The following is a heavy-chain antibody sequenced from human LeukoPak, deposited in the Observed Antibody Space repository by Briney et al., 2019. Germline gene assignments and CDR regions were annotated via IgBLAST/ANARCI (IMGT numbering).Heavy chain of an antibody. CDR2: IYYSGST. D-gene: IGHD1-26*01. Sequence: PSETLSLTCTVSGGSISSYYWSWIRQPPGKGLEWIGYIYYSGSTNYNPSLKSRVTISVDTSKNQFSLKLSSVTAADTAVYYCARHSGGRNSPIDYWGQGTLVTVSS. CDR3: ARHSGGRNSPIDY. J-gene: IGHJ4*02. CDR1: GGSISSYY. V-gene: IGHV4-59*08.